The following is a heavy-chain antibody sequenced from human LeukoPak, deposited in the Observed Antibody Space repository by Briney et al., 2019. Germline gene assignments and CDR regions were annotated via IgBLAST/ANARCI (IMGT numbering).Heavy chain of an antibody. V-gene: IGHV3-15*01. J-gene: IGHJ4*02. CDR2: IKSKTDGGTT. Sequence: GGSLRLSCAASGFTFSNAWMSWVRQAPGKGLEWVGRIKSKTDGGTTDYAAPVKGRFTISRDDSKNTLYLQMNSLKTEDIAVYYCTTVRLTFLEWLLKHWGQGTLVTVSS. CDR3: TTVRLTFLEWLLKH. D-gene: IGHD3-3*02. CDR1: GFTFSNAW.